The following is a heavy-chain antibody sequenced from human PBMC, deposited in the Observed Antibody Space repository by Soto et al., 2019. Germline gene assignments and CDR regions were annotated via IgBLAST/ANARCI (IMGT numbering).Heavy chain of an antibody. V-gene: IGHV4-59*01. CDR2: IYYSGST. D-gene: IGHD6-13*01. CDR1: GGSISSYY. J-gene: IGHJ6*02. CDR3: AREAIAAADWYYYYGMDV. Sequence: SETLSLTCTVSGGSISSYYWSWIRQPPGKGLEWIGYIYYSGSTNYNPSLKSRVTISVDTSKNQFSLKLSSVTAADTAVYYCAREAIAAADWYYYYGMDVWGQGTTVTVS.